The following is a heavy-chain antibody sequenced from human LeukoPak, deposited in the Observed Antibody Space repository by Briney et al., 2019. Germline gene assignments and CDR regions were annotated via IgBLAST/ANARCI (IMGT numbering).Heavy chain of an antibody. Sequence: GGSLRLSCAASGFTFSSYAMHWVRQAPGKGLEWVAVISYDGGNKYYADSVKGRFTISRDNSKNTLYLQMNSLRAEDTAVYYCARAGYCSSTSCYRGGTFDYWGQGTLVTVSS. CDR3: ARAGYCSSTSCYRGGTFDY. CDR1: GFTFSSYA. CDR2: ISYDGGNK. V-gene: IGHV3-30-3*01. D-gene: IGHD2-2*01. J-gene: IGHJ4*02.